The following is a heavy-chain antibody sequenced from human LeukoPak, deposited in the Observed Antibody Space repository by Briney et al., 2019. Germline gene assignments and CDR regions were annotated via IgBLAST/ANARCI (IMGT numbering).Heavy chain of an antibody. CDR3: AREVGVVGATCDY. V-gene: IGHV3-23*01. CDR1: GFTFSSYG. CDR2: ISGSGGST. D-gene: IGHD1-26*01. J-gene: IGHJ4*02. Sequence: QPGGSLRLSCAASGFTFSSYGISWVSQAPGKGLEWVSAISGSGGSTYYADSVKGRFTISRDNAENSLFLQMNSLRVEDTAVYYCAREVGVVGATCDYWGQGTLVTISS.